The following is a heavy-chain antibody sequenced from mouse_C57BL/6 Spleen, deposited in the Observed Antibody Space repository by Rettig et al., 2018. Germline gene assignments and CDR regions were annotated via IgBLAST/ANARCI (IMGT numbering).Heavy chain of an antibody. CDR3: ARVYGNPDY. D-gene: IGHD2-1*01. V-gene: IGHV1-69*01. J-gene: IGHJ2*01. CDR1: GYTFTSYW. Sequence: QVQLQQPGAELVMPGASVKLSCKASGYTFTSYWMHWVKQRPGQGLEWIGEIDPSDSYTNYNQKFKGKSTLTVDKSSSTAYMQLSSLTSEDSAVYYCARVYGNPDYWGQGTTLTVSS. CDR2: IDPSDSYT.